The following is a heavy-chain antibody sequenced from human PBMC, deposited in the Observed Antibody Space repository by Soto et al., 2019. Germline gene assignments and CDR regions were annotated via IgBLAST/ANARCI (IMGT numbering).Heavy chain of an antibody. CDR2: INPSGGST. V-gene: IGHV1-46*01. CDR1: GYTFTSYY. CDR3: AREGSDSSGYSNNWFDP. Sequence: ASVKVSCKASGYTFTSYYMHWVRQAPGQGLEWMGIINPSGGSTSYAQKFQGRVTMTRDTSTSTVYMELSSLRSEDTAVYYCAREGSDSSGYSNNWFDPRGQGTLVTVSS. D-gene: IGHD3-22*01. J-gene: IGHJ5*02.